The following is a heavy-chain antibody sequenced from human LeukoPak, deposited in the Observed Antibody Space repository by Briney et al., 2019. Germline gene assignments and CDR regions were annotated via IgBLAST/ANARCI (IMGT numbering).Heavy chain of an antibody. CDR2: FYYSGST. CDR3: ARGQGGNYYLNYFDY. CDR1: GGSFSNYY. J-gene: IGHJ4*02. V-gene: IGHV4-59*01. D-gene: IGHD1-26*01. Sequence: PSETLSLTCTVQGGSFSNYYWICIRQPPGKGLECIGHFYYSGSTTYSPSLKSRVTISVDTSRNQFSLKLTSVSAADTAVYFCARGQGGNYYLNYFDYWGQGALVTVSS.